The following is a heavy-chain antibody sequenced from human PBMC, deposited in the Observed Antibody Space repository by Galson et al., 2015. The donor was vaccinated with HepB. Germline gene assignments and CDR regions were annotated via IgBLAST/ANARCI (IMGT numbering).Heavy chain of an antibody. V-gene: IGHV4-39*07. CDR1: GGSISSSSYY. D-gene: IGHD4-11*01. CDR3: ARGGDGYSNYYLYYYYYGMDV. Sequence: LSLTCTVSGGSISSSSYYWGWIRQPPGKGLEWIGSIYYSGSTYYNPSLKSRVTISVDTSKNQFSLKLSSVTAADTAVYYCARGGDGYSNYYLYYYYYGMDVWGQGTTVTVSS. J-gene: IGHJ6*02. CDR2: IYYSGST.